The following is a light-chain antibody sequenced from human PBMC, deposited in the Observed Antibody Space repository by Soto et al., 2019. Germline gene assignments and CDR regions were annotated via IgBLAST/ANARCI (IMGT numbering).Light chain of an antibody. J-gene: IGKJ1*01. CDR2: GAS. Sequence: EIVMTQSPATLSVSPGERATLSCRASQSVRNNLAWYQQKPGQAPRLLIYGASTRAAGIPARFSASGSGTDFALTISSLEPEDFAVYYCQQRTNWPWTFGQGTKVDIK. CDR1: QSVRNN. CDR3: QQRTNWPWT. V-gene: IGKV3D-15*01.